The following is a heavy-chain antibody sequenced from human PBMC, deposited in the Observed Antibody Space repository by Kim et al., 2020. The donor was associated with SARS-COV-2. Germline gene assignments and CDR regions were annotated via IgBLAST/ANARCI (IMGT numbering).Heavy chain of an antibody. Sequence: GGSLRLSCAASGFTFDSYTMHWVRQAPGKGLEWVSGISCNSSTIDYADSVKGRFTISRDNAKNSLYLQMNSLRAEDTALYYCAKDLISSYYYYD. CDR3: AKDLISSYYYYD. CDR2: ISCNSSTI. D-gene: IGHD2-21*01. CDR1: GFTFDSYT. V-gene: IGHV3-9*01. J-gene: IGHJ6*01.